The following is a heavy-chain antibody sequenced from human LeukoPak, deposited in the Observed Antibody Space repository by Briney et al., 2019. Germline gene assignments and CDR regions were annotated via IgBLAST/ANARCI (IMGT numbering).Heavy chain of an antibody. CDR3: ASAIVGATRGYYYYYMDV. Sequence: GASVKVSCKASGYTFTGYYMHWVRQAPGQGLEWMGWINPNSGGTNYAQKFQGRVTMTRDTSISTAYMELSRLRSDDTAVYYCASAIVGATRGYYYYYMDVWGKGTTVTVSS. V-gene: IGHV1-2*02. CDR1: GYTFTGYY. J-gene: IGHJ6*03. D-gene: IGHD1-26*01. CDR2: INPNSGGT.